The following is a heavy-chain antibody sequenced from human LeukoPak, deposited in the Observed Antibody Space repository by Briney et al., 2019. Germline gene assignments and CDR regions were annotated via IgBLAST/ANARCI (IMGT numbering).Heavy chain of an antibody. Sequence: ASVKVSCKASGGTFSSYAISWVRQAPGQGLEWMGGIIPIFGTANYAQKFQGRVTITTDESTSTAYMELSRLRSEDTAVYYCAGGVRNYYYMDVWGKGTTVTVSS. V-gene: IGHV1-69*05. CDR2: IIPIFGTA. D-gene: IGHD3-10*01. CDR3: AGGVRNYYYMDV. J-gene: IGHJ6*03. CDR1: GGTFSSYA.